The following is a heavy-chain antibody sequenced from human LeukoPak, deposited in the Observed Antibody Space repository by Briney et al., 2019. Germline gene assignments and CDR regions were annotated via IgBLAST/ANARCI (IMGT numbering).Heavy chain of an antibody. CDR1: GFTVSSNY. CDR2: IYSGGST. Sequence: GGSLRLSCAASGFTVSSNYMSWVRQAPGKGLEWVSVIYSGGSTYYADSVKGRFTISRHNSKNTLYLQMNSLRAEDTAVYHCARGDNWNYDYWSQGTLVTVSS. V-gene: IGHV3-53*04. D-gene: IGHD1-7*01. J-gene: IGHJ4*02. CDR3: ARGDNWNYDY.